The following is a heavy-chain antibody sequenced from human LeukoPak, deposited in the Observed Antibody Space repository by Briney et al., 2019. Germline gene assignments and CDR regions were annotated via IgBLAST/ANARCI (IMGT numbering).Heavy chain of an antibody. V-gene: IGHV3-20*04. Sequence: GGSLRLSCAASGFIFSTYGMSWVRQAPGKGLEWVSGINWNGGSTGYADSVKGRFTISRDNAKNSLYLQMNSLRAEDTALYYCARDYFGSPSALDYWGQGTLVTVSS. CDR1: GFIFSTYG. CDR3: ARDYFGSPSALDY. D-gene: IGHD1-26*01. CDR2: INWNGGST. J-gene: IGHJ4*02.